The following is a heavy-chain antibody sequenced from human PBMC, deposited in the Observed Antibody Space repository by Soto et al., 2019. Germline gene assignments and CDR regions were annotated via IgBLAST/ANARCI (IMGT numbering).Heavy chain of an antibody. CDR1: GGSISSSNW. CDR2: IYHSGST. D-gene: IGHD3-3*01. CDR3: ARGLIIWSQYSGGWYFFDA. J-gene: IGHJ4*02. V-gene: IGHV4-4*02. Sequence: PSETLSLTCAVSGGSISSSNWWSWVRQPPGKGLEWIGEIYHSGSTYYNPSLKSRVTISVHTSNNQFSLELSSVIAADTAVYYCARGLIIWSQYSGGWYFFDAWGQGTQVTVYS.